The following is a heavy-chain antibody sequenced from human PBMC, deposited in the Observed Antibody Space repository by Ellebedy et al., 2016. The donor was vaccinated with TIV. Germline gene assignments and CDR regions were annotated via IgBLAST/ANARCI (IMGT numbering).Heavy chain of an antibody. J-gene: IGHJ4*01. CDR2: IFHSGNT. CDR3: ARGAVTTTFKFDY. Sequence: MPSETLSLTCSVSGGSLISGINYWTWIRQHPGKGLEWIGYIFHSGNTYYNPSLKSRATISIDTSKSQFSLKLTSVTAADTAVYYCARGAVTTTFKFDYWGHGTLVTVSS. CDR1: GGSLISGINY. V-gene: IGHV4-31*03. D-gene: IGHD4-17*01.